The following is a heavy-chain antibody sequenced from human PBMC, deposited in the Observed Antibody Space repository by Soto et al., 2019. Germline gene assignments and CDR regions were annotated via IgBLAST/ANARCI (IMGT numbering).Heavy chain of an antibody. V-gene: IGHV4-61*01. D-gene: IGHD3-3*01. CDR3: ARDFAYFDS. Sequence: MSLTCTVSGGSFKSGSYSGSWIRQPPGKGLGWIGYVYHTGRTSYNPSLKSRVSISMDTSKNQFSLNLDSVTAADTAVYFCARDFAYFDSWGQGTLVTVSS. J-gene: IGHJ4*02. CDR1: GGSFKSGSYS. CDR2: VYHTGRT.